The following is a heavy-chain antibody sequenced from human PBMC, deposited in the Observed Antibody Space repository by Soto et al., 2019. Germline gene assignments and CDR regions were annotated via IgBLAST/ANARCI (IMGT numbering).Heavy chain of an antibody. Sequence: AAVKPSCKASGYTFTGYYMHWVRQAPGQGLEWMGWINPNSGGTNYAQKFQGRVTMTRDTSISTAYMELSRLRSDDTAVYYCARSGYSSSWYFDPPVFWFAPWGQGTLVIVSS. V-gene: IGHV1-2*02. J-gene: IGHJ5*02. CDR3: ARSGYSSSWYFDPPVFWFAP. CDR1: GYTFTGYY. CDR2: INPNSGGT. D-gene: IGHD6-13*01.